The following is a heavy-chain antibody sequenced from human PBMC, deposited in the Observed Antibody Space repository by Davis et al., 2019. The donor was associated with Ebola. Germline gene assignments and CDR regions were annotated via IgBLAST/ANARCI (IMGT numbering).Heavy chain of an antibody. CDR2: IKQDGSEK. Sequence: GESLKISCAASGFTFSSYWMSWVRQAPGKGLEWVANIKQDGSEKYYVDSVKGRFTISRDNAKNSLYLQMNSLRAEDTAVYYCARDPPGRLRAFDYWGQGTLVTVSS. V-gene: IGHV3-7*01. D-gene: IGHD1-26*01. CDR3: ARDPPGRLRAFDY. J-gene: IGHJ4*02. CDR1: GFTFSSYW.